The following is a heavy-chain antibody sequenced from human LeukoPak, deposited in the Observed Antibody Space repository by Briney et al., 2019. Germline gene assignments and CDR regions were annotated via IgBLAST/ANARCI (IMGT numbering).Heavy chain of an antibody. V-gene: IGHV1-2*02. CDR3: ASPYCSGGSCYSSNYYYGMDV. D-gene: IGHD2-15*01. CDR2: INPNSGGT. CDR1: GFTFSSYG. Sequence: GRSLRLSCAASGFTFSSYGMHWVRQAPGQGLEWVGWINPNSGGTNYAQKFQGRVTMTRDTSISTAYMELSRLRSDDTAVYYCASPYCSGGSCYSSNYYYGMDVWGQGTTVTVSS. J-gene: IGHJ6*02.